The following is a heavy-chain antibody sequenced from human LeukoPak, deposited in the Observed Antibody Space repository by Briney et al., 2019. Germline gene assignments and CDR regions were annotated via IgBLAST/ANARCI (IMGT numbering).Heavy chain of an antibody. V-gene: IGHV4-39*01. D-gene: IGHD6-19*01. Sequence: SETLSLTCTVSGGSVSSSTYYWGWIRQPPGKGLEWIGSVYYTGSTYYNPSLKSRVTISVDTSKNQFSLKLSSVTAADTAVYYCARLEGSGWPYYGMDVWGQGTTVTVSS. CDR2: VYYTGST. CDR1: GGSVSSSTYY. J-gene: IGHJ6*02. CDR3: ARLEGSGWPYYGMDV.